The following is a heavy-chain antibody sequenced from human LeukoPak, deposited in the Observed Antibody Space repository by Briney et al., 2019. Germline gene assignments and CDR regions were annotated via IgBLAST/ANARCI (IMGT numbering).Heavy chain of an antibody. V-gene: IGHV3-43*01. J-gene: IGHJ4*02. CDR3: ARGRMGRVVVITGMEY. Sequence: PGGSLRLSCAASGFTFDDYTMHWVRQAPGKGLEWVSLISWDGGSTYYADSVKGRFTISRDNAKNSLYLQMNSLRAEDTAVYYCARGRMGRVVVITGMEYWGQGTLVTVSS. CDR2: ISWDGGST. CDR1: GFTFDDYT. D-gene: IGHD3-22*01.